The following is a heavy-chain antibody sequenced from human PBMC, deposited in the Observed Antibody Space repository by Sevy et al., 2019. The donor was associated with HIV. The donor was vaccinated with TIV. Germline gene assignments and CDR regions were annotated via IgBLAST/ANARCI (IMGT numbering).Heavy chain of an antibody. J-gene: IGHJ6*02. Sequence: GESLKISCAASGFAFSNYYAMYWVRQAPGKGLKWVALISYDGNDKYYADSVKGRFTISRDNFKNTLYLQMNSLTAEDTAGYYCARPRANYVDNYFFYAMDVWGQGTTVTVSS. CDR2: ISYDGNDK. V-gene: IGHV3-30-3*01. CDR3: ARPRANYVDNYFFYAMDV. D-gene: IGHD4-17*01. CDR1: GFAFSNYYA.